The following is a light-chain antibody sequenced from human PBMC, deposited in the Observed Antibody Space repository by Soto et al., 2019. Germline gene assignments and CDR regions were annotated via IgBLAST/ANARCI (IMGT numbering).Light chain of an antibody. J-gene: IGKJ2*01. Sequence: EIVMTQSPASLSVSPGDGATLSCRASHTVASNLAWYQQKPGQGPRLLIHGASPRAAGVPARFSGSGSGTDFTLTISSLQSEDFAVYYCQQYHNWPPQYTFGQGTKLQIK. V-gene: IGKV3-15*01. CDR3: QQYHNWPPQYT. CDR1: HTVASN. CDR2: GAS.